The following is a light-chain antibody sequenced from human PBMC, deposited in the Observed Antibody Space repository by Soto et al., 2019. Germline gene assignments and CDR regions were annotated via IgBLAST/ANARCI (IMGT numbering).Light chain of an antibody. J-gene: IGLJ1*01. Sequence: QSALTQPASVSGSPGQSITISCTGTSSDVGGYNYVSWYQQHPGKAPKLMIYDVSNRPSGVSNRFSGSKSGNTASLTISELQAEDEADYYCSSYTSSSTLFYVFGTGTKLTVL. CDR1: SSDVGGYNY. CDR2: DVS. V-gene: IGLV2-14*01. CDR3: SSYTSSSTLFYV.